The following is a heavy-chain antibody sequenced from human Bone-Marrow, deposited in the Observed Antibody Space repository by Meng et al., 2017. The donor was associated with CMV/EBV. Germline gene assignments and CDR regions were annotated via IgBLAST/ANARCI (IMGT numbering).Heavy chain of an antibody. Sequence: GESLKISCAASGFTLGSYSMNWVRQAPGKGLEWVSYISSSGSTIYYADSVKGRFTISRDDAKNSLYLQMNSLRAEDTAVYYCARDVFGDGYLDYWGQGTLVTVSS. CDR1: GFTLGSYS. CDR3: ARDVFGDGYLDY. D-gene: IGHD3-10*02. J-gene: IGHJ4*02. V-gene: IGHV3-48*04. CDR2: ISSSGSTI.